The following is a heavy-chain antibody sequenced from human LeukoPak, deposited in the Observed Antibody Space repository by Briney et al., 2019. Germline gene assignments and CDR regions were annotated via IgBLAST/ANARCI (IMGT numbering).Heavy chain of an antibody. V-gene: IGHV3-23*01. CDR3: ARAGRVRGVTPGMDV. J-gene: IGHJ6*02. CDR1: GFTFSSYA. CDR2: ISGSGGTT. Sequence: GGSLRLSCAASGFTFSSYAMSWVRQGPGKGLEWVTTISGSGGTTYYAEAVKGRFTISRDNSKNTLYLQMNSLRAEDTAVYYCARAGRVRGVTPGMDVWGQGTTVTVSS. D-gene: IGHD3-10*01.